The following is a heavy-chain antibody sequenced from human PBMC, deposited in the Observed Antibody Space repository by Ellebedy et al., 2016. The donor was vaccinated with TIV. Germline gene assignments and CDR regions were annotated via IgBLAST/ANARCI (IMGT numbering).Heavy chain of an antibody. CDR2: IGSAGDT. J-gene: IGHJ4*02. CDR3: ARASAGLDY. D-gene: IGHD6-13*01. V-gene: IGHV3-13*01. CDR1: GFTFSSHD. Sequence: GESLKFSCAASGFTFSSHDMHWVRQGTGKGLEWVSAIGSAGDTSYSGSVKGRFTISRENGKNSVYLQMNSLRAEDTAVYYCARASAGLDYWGQGTLVTVSS.